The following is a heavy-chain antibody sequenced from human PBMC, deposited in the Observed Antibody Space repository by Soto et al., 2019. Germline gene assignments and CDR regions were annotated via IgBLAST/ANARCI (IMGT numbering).Heavy chain of an antibody. CDR2: IIPVFGIA. D-gene: IGHD3-10*01. V-gene: IGHV1-69*17. CDR1: GGTFSSYA. J-gene: IGHJ6*02. CDR3: ARGKSYYGSGRGIYDYYSPDV. Sequence: QVQLVQSGAEVKKPGSSVRVSCKSSGGTFSSYAVSWVRQAPGQGLEWMGGIIPVFGIATYAQEFQGRVNITADKSTHTAYMELSSLRSDDTAVFYCARGKSYYGSGRGIYDYYSPDVWGQGTTVTVSS.